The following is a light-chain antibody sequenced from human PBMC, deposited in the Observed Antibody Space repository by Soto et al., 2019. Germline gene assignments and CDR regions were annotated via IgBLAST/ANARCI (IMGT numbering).Light chain of an antibody. V-gene: IGKV3-20*01. Sequence: EIVLTQSPGTLSLSPGERATLSCRASQSVSSIYLAWYQQKPGQAPRLLIYGASSRATGIPDRFSGSGSGTDFTLTISRLEPEDFAVYYCQQYGSSRWTSGQGTKVEI. CDR2: GAS. J-gene: IGKJ1*01. CDR3: QQYGSSRWT. CDR1: QSVSSIY.